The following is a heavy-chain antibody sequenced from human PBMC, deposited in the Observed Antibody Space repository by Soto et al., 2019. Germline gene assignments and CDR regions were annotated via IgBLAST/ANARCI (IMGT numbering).Heavy chain of an antibody. D-gene: IGHD1-26*01. Sequence: ALRLSCAASGFTFSSYAMHWVRQAPGKGLEWVSGISWNSGSIGYADSVKGRFTISRDNAKNSLYLQMNSLRAEDTALYYCAKSSYSGSYAAYYWYFDLWGRGTLVTVSS. J-gene: IGHJ2*01. CDR1: GFTFSSYA. V-gene: IGHV3-9*01. CDR2: ISWNSGSI. CDR3: AKSSYSGSYAAYYWYFDL.